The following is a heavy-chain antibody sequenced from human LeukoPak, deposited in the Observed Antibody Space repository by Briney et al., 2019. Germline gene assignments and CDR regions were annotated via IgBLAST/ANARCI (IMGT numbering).Heavy chain of an antibody. J-gene: IGHJ1*01. Sequence: SQTLSLTCAISGDSVSSNSATWNWIRQSPSRGLEWLGRTYYRSRWYNDYALSVKSRTTINPDTSKNQISLQLNSLTPDDTAVYYCAREGNTVFGVVFPYFPHWGQGTLVAVSS. CDR1: GDSVSSNSAT. CDR2: TYYRSRWYN. V-gene: IGHV6-1*01. CDR3: AREGNTVFGVVFPYFPH. D-gene: IGHD3-3*01.